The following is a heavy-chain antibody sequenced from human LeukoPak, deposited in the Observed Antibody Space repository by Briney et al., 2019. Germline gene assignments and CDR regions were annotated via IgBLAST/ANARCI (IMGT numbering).Heavy chain of an antibody. J-gene: IGHJ4*02. V-gene: IGHV3-33*01. CDR2: IWYDGSNK. CDR1: GFTFSNYG. CDR3: AREGPRGNSQFDY. Sequence: GRSLRLSCAASGFTFSNYGMHWVRQAPGKGLEWVALIWYDGSNKYYTDSVKGRLTISRDNSKDTLFLQMNSLRAEDTAVYYCAREGPRGNSQFDYWGQGTQVTVST. D-gene: IGHD2/OR15-2a*01.